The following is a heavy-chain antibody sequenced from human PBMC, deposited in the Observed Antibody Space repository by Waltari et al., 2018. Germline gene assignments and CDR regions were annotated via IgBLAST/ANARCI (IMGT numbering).Heavy chain of an antibody. Sequence: QVQLRESGPGLVKPWETLSLTCGISGDSITSGYYWGWVRQPPGKGLEWVGFIYHSGAAHNNPSLKSRVTMSVDTPMNQLSLTLTSVTAADTAVYYCVRDPRYYNNDYFDPWGPGTLVTVSS. V-gene: IGHV4-38-2*02. D-gene: IGHD3-9*01. J-gene: IGHJ5*02. CDR2: IYHSGAA. CDR1: GDSITSGYY. CDR3: VRDPRYYNNDYFDP.